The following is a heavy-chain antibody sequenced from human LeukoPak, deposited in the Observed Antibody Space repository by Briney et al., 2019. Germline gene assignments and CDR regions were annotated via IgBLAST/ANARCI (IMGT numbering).Heavy chain of an antibody. D-gene: IGHD2-15*01. CDR2: IYTSGST. V-gene: IGHV4-61*02. CDR3: ARDRQSYCSGGSCPLYYYYYGMDV. J-gene: IGHJ6*02. Sequence: SETLSLTCTVSGGSISSGSYYWSWIRQPAGKGLEWIGRIYTSGSTNYNPSLKSRVTISVDTPKNQFSLKLSSVTAADTAVYYCARDRQSYCSGGSCPLYYYYYGMDVWGQGTTVTVSS. CDR1: GGSISSGSYY.